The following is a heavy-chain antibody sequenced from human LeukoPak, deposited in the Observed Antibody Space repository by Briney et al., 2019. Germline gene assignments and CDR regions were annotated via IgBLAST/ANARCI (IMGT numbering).Heavy chain of an antibody. CDR3: AREGLYSSSSSRYYYYGMDV. Sequence: SETLSLTCTVSGGSISSGGYYWSWIRQHPGKGLEWIGYIYHSGSTYYNPSLKSRVTISVDTSKNQFSLKLSSVTAADTAVYYCAREGLYSSSSSRYYYYGMDVWGQGTTVTVSS. J-gene: IGHJ6*02. CDR2: IYHSGST. D-gene: IGHD6-6*01. V-gene: IGHV4-31*03. CDR1: GGSISSGGYY.